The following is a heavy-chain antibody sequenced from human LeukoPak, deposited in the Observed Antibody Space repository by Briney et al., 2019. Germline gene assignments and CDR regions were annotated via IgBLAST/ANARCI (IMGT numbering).Heavy chain of an antibody. D-gene: IGHD5-12*01. CDR2: INHSGST. CDR3: AREGGVQGRGYDFDY. CDR1: GGSFSGYY. J-gene: IGHJ4*02. V-gene: IGHV4-34*01. Sequence: SETLSLTCAVYGGSFSGYYWSWIRQPPGKGLEWIGEINHSGSTNYNPSLKSRVTISVDTSKNQFSLKLSSVTAADTAVYYCAREGGVQGRGYDFDYWGQGTLVTVSS.